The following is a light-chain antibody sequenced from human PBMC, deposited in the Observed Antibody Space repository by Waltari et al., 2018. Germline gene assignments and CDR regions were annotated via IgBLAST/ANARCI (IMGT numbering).Light chain of an antibody. J-gene: IGKJ1*01. CDR3: QKYVNIPAT. V-gene: IGKV3-20*01. Sequence: IVLTQSPDTLSLSPGERATLSCRASQSVGRSLAWYQKKPGQAPRLLIYDASSRATAIPDRFSGSGSGTDFSLTISRLEPEDFAVYYCQKYVNIPATFGQGTTVEIK. CDR2: DAS. CDR1: QSVGRS.